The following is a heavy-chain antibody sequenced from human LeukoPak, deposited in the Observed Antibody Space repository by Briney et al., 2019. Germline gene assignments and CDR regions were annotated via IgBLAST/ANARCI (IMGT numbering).Heavy chain of an antibody. CDR2: ISGSGVST. J-gene: IGHJ4*02. CDR3: AGRGLVGAIDY. Sequence: GGSLRLSCAASGFTFSSYAMSWVRQAPGKGLEWVSVISGSGVSTYYADSVKGRFTISRDNSKNTLYLQMNSLRAEDTAVYYCAGRGLVGAIDYWGQGTLVTVSS. D-gene: IGHD1-26*01. V-gene: IGHV3-23*01. CDR1: GFTFSSYA.